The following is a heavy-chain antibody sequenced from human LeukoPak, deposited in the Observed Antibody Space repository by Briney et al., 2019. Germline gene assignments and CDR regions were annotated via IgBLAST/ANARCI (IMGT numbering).Heavy chain of an antibody. CDR1: GFSFSSNY. V-gene: IGHV3-21*01. CDR3: ARLVVITLIDY. J-gene: IGHJ4*02. Sequence: GGSLRLSCAVSGFSFSSNYMNWVRQAPGEGLEWVSSISSSSYRCYGDSEKVRFTISRDNAKNSLYLQMNSRRAKDTAVYYCARLVVITLIDYWGQGTLVTVSS. D-gene: IGHD3-22*01. CDR2: ISSSSYR.